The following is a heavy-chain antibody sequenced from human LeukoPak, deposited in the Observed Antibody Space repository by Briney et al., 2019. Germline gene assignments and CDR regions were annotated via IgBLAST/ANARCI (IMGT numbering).Heavy chain of an antibody. J-gene: IGHJ4*02. CDR3: ATSGGIAAAGLDY. V-gene: IGHV4-34*01. Sequence: KASETLSLTCAVYGGSFSGYYWSWIRQPPGKGLEWIGEINHSGSTNYNPSLKSRVTISVDTSKNQFSLKLSSVTAADTAVYYCATSGGIAAAGLDYWGQGTLVTVSS. CDR2: INHSGST. D-gene: IGHD6-13*01. CDR1: GGSFSGYY.